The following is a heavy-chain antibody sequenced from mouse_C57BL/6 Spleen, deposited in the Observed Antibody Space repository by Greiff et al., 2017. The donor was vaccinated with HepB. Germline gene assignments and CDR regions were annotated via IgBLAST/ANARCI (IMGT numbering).Heavy chain of an antibody. CDR3: TRGGGGLPWFAY. CDR1: GYTFTDYE. J-gene: IGHJ3*01. V-gene: IGHV1-15*01. D-gene: IGHD2-4*01. Sequence: VQLQQSGAELVRPGASVTLSCKASGYTFTDYEMHWVKQTPVHGLEWIGAIDPETGGTAYNQKFKGKAILTADKSSSTAYMELRSLTSEDSAVYYDTRGGGGLPWFAYWGQGTLVTVAA. CDR2: IDPETGGT.